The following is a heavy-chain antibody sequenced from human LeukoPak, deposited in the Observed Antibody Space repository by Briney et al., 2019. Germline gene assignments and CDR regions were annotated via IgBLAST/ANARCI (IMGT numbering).Heavy chain of an antibody. V-gene: IGHV3-15*01. D-gene: IGHD6-13*01. J-gene: IGHJ5*02. CDR2: VKSKTDGGTT. CDR3: TTGLVAAVGDWFDP. CDR1: GFTFNNAW. Sequence: GGSLILSWSASGFTFNNAWMTWVRQAPGKGLELVGRVKSKTDGGTTDYAAPVKGRFTISRDDSKNTLYLQMNSLKTEDTAVYYCTTGLVAAVGDWFDPWGQGTLVTVSS.